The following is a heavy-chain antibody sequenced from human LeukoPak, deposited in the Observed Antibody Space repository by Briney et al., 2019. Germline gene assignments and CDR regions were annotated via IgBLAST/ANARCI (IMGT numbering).Heavy chain of an antibody. J-gene: IGHJ4*02. D-gene: IGHD3-16*01. CDR2: IYYSGST. CDR1: GGSISSSSYY. CDR3: ACSNEWFLLWGGFDY. V-gene: IGHV4-39*07. Sequence: SETLSLTCTVSGGSISSSSYYWGWIRQPPGKGLEWIGSIYYSGSTYYNPSLKSRVTISVDTSKNQFSLKLSSVTAADTAVYYCACSNEWFLLWGGFDYWGQGTQVTVSS.